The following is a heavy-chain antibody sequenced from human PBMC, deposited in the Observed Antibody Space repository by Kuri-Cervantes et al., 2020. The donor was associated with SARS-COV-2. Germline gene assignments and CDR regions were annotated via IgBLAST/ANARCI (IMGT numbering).Heavy chain of an antibody. CDR1: GGSFSGYY. V-gene: IGHV4-34*01. CDR3: ARVIAAAGREGY. Sequence: SQTLSLTCAVYGGSFSGYYWSWIRQPPGKGLEWIGEINHSGSTNYNPSLKSRVTISVDTSKNQFSLKLSSVTAADTAVYYCARVIAAAGREGYWGQGTLVTVSS. J-gene: IGHJ4*02. CDR2: INHSGST. D-gene: IGHD6-13*01.